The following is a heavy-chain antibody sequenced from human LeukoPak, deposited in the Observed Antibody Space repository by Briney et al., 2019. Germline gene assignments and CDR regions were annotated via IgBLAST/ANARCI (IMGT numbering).Heavy chain of an antibody. Sequence: GRSLRLSCAASGFSFSSYWMNWVRQVPGKGLEWVANINQDRSEKSYVDSVKGRFTISRDNAKNSLYLQMNSLRAEDTAVYYCARDHCSSSSCYTYYGMELWGQGTTVTVSS. V-gene: IGHV3-7*01. J-gene: IGHJ6*02. CDR1: GFSFSSYW. D-gene: IGHD2-2*02. CDR2: INQDRSEK. CDR3: ARDHCSSSSCYTYYGMEL.